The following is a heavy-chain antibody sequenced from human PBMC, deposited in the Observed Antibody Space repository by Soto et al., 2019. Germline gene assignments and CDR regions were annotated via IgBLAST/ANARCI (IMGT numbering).Heavy chain of an antibody. CDR2: IIPIFGTA. D-gene: IGHD3-10*01. J-gene: IGHJ4*02. CDR3: AGVIWFGELSLDY. V-gene: IGHV1-69*12. Sequence: QVQLVQSGAEVKKPGSSVKVSCKASAGTFSSYAISWVRQAPGQGLEWMGGIIPIFGTANYAQKFQGRATNTAGESTNTDYMELSSLRSEDTAVYYCAGVIWFGELSLDYWGQGTLVTVSS. CDR1: AGTFSSYA.